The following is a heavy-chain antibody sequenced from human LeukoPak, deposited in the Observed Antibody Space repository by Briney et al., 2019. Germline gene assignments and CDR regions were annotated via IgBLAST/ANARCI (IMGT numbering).Heavy chain of an antibody. D-gene: IGHD2-8*01. CDR3: AKGKINHNGAFDI. Sequence: GGSLRPSCAASGFTFSNSAMSWVRQAPGKGLEWVSGISGSGDSTYYADSVRGRFTISRDNSKKTLYLQMHSLRAEDTAVYYCAKGKINHNGAFDIWGQGTMVTVSS. CDR1: GFTFSNSA. J-gene: IGHJ3*02. V-gene: IGHV3-23*01. CDR2: ISGSGDST.